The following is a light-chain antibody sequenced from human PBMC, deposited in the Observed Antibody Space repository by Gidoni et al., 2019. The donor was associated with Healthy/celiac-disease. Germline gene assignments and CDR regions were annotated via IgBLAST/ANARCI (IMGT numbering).Light chain of an antibody. J-gene: IGLJ2*01. CDR3: CSYAGSYVV. CDR2: DVS. Sequence: QSALTQPRSVSGSPGQSVTISCTGTSSDVGGYNYFSWYQQHPSKAPKLMIYDVSKRPSGVPDRFSGSKSGNTASLTISGLQAEDEADYYCCSYAGSYVVFGGGTKLTVL. CDR1: SSDVGGYNY. V-gene: IGLV2-11*01.